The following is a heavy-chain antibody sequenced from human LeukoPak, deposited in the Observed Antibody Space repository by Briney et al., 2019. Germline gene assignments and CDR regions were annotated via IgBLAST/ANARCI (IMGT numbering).Heavy chain of an antibody. J-gene: IGHJ5*02. Sequence: PRASVKVSCKASGGTFSSYAISWVRQAPGQGLEWMGGIIPIFGTANYAQKFQGRVTITADESTSTAYMELSSLRSEDTAVYYCAREGYCSGGSCRLPQAWFDPWGQGTLVTVSS. D-gene: IGHD2-15*01. CDR3: AREGYCSGGSCRLPQAWFDP. CDR1: GGTFSSYA. V-gene: IGHV1-69*13. CDR2: IIPIFGTA.